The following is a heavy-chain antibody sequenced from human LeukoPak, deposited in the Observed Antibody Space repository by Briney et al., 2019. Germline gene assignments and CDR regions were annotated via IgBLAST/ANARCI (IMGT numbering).Heavy chain of an antibody. V-gene: IGHV3-7*03. CDR2: INQDGSGE. CDR3: AKGGKWDVTPFDY. D-gene: IGHD1-26*01. Sequence: GGSLRLSCAASGFTFSDYWMSWVRQAPGKRLEWVANINQDGSGEYYVDSVKGRFTISRDNSKNTLYLQVNSLRAEDTAVYYCAKGGKWDVTPFDYWGQGTLVTVSS. CDR1: GFTFSDYW. J-gene: IGHJ4*02.